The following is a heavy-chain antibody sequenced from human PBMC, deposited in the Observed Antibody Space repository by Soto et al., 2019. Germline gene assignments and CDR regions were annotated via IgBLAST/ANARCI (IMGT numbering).Heavy chain of an antibody. Sequence: GGSLRLSCAATGFPFSTYAMTWVRQAPGKGLEWVSAISGSGDNTYYADSVKGRFSISRDNSKDTVFLQMNSLRAEDTAVYYCAKVRIAPGNYFDYWGQGSLVTVSS. J-gene: IGHJ4*02. V-gene: IGHV3-23*01. CDR1: GFPFSTYA. CDR3: AKVRIAPGNYFDY. D-gene: IGHD6-13*01. CDR2: ISGSGDNT.